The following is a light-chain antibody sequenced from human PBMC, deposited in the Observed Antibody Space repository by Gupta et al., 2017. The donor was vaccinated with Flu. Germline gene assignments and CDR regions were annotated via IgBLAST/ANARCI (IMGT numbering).Light chain of an antibody. V-gene: IGLV2-14*01. Sequence: QSALTQPASVSGSPGQSITISCTGTSSDVGGYNNVSWYQQHPGKAPNLMIYEVGDRPSGVSNRFSGSKSGNTASLTISGLQAEDEADYYCSSYTTSSTLVFGTGTKVTVL. J-gene: IGLJ1*01. CDR3: SSYTTSSTLV. CDR1: SSDVGGYNN. CDR2: EVG.